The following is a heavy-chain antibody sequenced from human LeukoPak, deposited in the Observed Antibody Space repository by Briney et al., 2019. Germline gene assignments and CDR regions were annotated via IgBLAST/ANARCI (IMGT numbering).Heavy chain of an antibody. CDR2: ISSSSSTI. CDR1: GFTFSSYW. V-gene: IGHV3-48*04. Sequence: GGSLRLSCAASGFTFSSYWMSWVRQAPGKGLEWVSYISSSSSTIYYADSVKGRFAISRDNAKNSLYLQMNSLRAEDTAVYYCARSNEPYDSSGYYFFDYWGQGTLVTVSS. D-gene: IGHD3-22*01. CDR3: ARSNEPYDSSGYYFFDY. J-gene: IGHJ4*02.